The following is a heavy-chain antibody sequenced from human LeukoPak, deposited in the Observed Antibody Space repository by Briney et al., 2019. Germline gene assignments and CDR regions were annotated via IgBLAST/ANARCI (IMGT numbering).Heavy chain of an antibody. D-gene: IGHD4-23*01. CDR1: GATFSDYA. CDR2: ISPYNGNT. J-gene: IGHJ6*04. CDR3: ARGGVTSVVDV. V-gene: IGHV1-18*01. Sequence: ASVKVSCKASGATFSDYALNWVRQIPGQGLEWMGWISPYNGNTNYAQKLQGRVTMTTDTSTSTAYMELRSLTSDDTAVYYCARGGVTSVVDVWGKGTTVTISS.